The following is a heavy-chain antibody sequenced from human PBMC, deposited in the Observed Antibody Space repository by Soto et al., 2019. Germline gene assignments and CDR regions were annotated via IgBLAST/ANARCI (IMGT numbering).Heavy chain of an antibody. D-gene: IGHD6-13*01. V-gene: IGHV4-34*01. J-gene: IGHJ4*02. Sequence: PSETLSLTCAVYGGSFSGYYWSWIRQPPGKGLEWIGEINHSGSTNYNPSLKSRVTISVDTSKNQFSLKLSSVTAADTAVYYCASRGSSRFSAYWGQGTLVTVSS. CDR3: ASRGSSRFSAY. CDR1: GGSFSGYY. CDR2: INHSGST.